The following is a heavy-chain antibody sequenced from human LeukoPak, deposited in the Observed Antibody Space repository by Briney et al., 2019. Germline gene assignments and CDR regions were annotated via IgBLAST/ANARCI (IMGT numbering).Heavy chain of an antibody. CDR2: IYYSGST. D-gene: IGHD5-12*01. Sequence: NPSETLSLTCTVSGGSISSYYWSWIRQPPGKGLEWIGYIYYSGSTNYNPSLKSRVTISVDTSKNQFSPKLSSVTAADTAVYYCARGRVSGYAVSKGSGWANFDYWGQGTLVTVSS. V-gene: IGHV4-59*01. CDR3: ARGRVSGYAVSKGSGWANFDY. J-gene: IGHJ4*02. CDR1: GGSISSYY.